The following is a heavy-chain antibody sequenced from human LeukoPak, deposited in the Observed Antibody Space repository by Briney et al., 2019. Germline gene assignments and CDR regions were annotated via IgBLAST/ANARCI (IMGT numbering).Heavy chain of an antibody. D-gene: IGHD3-3*01. CDR3: ARLIGYYDFWSGYYREEPGPKPEQAYYYYYYGMDV. V-gene: IGHV1-18*01. CDR2: ISAYNGNT. J-gene: IGHJ6*02. Sequence: ASVKVSCKASGYTFTSYGISWVRQAPGQGLEWMGWISAYNGNTNYAQKLQGRVTMTTDTSTSTAYMELRSLRSDDTAVYYCARLIGYYDFWSGYYREEPGPKPEQAYYYYYYGMDVWGQGTTVTVSS. CDR1: GYTFTSYG.